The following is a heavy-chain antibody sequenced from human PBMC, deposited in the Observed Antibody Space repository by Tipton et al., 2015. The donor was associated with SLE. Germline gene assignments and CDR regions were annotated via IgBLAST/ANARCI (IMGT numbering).Heavy chain of an antibody. CDR1: GFTFSSYA. J-gene: IGHJ6*02. CDR2: ISYHGTNK. V-gene: IGHV3-30*04. CDR3: ARGDFWSGFGMDV. Sequence: SLRLSCAASGFTFSSYAMHWVRQAPGKGLQWVAVISYHGTNKYYADSVKGRFTISRDNAKNSLYLQMNSLRAEDTAVYYCARGDFWSGFGMDVWGQGTTVTVSS. D-gene: IGHD3-3*01.